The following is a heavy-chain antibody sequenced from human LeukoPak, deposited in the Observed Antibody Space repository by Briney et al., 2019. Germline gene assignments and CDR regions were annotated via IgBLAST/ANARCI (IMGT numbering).Heavy chain of an antibody. CDR1: GGSIGTYF. J-gene: IGHJ4*02. CDR3: ARGPYSSGSYY. CDR2: MFDSGSP. D-gene: IGHD3-10*01. V-gene: IGHV4-59*08. Sequence: SETLSLTCTVSGGSIGTYFWSWIRQPPGKGLEWIGYMFDSGSPNYNPSLKSRVTISVDTSENQFSLKLTSVTAADTAVYYCARGPYSSGSYYWGQGTLVTVSS.